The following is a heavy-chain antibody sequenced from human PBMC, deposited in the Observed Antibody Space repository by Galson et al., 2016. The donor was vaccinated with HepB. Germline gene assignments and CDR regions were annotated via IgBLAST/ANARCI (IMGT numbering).Heavy chain of an antibody. J-gene: IGHJ6*02. Sequence: PLRLSCAASGFTFSSYSMNWVRQAPGKGLEWVSFLSTSSSTIYYSDSVKGRFTVSRDNGKNSLYLQMNSLRDEDTAVYYCARGLLYFDWYQLEGYGMDVWGQGTTVTVSS. V-gene: IGHV3-48*02. CDR1: GFTFSSYS. CDR3: ARGLLYFDWYQLEGYGMDV. D-gene: IGHD3-9*01. CDR2: LSTSSSTI.